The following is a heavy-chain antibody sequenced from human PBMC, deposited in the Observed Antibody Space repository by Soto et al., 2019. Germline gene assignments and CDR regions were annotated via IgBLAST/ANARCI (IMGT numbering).Heavy chain of an antibody. CDR2: VIPIFPKA. D-gene: IGHD3-22*01. J-gene: IGHJ4*02. V-gene: IGHV1-69*06. CDR1: GGTFSSDA. Sequence: QVRLVQSEAEVKKAGSSVKVSCKASGGTFSSDAVTWVRQAPGQGLEWMGGVIPIFPKANYAQKFQGRATITVDKSTSTVYMELNSLKSEVTAMYYCARCHSDSSGPGYLDSWGQGTLVTV. CDR3: ARCHSDSSGPGYLDS.